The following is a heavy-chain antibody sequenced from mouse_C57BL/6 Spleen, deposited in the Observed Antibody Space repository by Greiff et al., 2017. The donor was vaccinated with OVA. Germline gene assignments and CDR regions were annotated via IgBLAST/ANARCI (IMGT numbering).Heavy chain of an antibody. V-gene: IGHV1-69*01. CDR3: ARKRDYEYGDYFDY. J-gene: IGHJ2*01. CDR1: GYTFTSYW. CDR2: IDPSDSYT. Sequence: QVQLQQPGAELVMPGASVKLSCKASGYTFTSYWMHWVKQRPGQGLEWIGEIDPSDSYTNYNQKFKGKSTLTVDKSSSTAYMQLSSLTSEDSAVYYCARKRDYEYGDYFDYWGQGTTLTVSS. D-gene: IGHD2-4*01.